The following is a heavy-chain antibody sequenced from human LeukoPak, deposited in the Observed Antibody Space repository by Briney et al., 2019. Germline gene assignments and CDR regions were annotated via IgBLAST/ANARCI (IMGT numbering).Heavy chain of an antibody. J-gene: IGHJ3*02. Sequence: SETLSLTCAVSGYSISSGYYWGWIRQPPGKGLECIESIYHSGNTYYNPSLKSRVTISVDTSRNEFSLKLSSVTAADTAVYYCARLGYSSSWHHSGAFDIWGQGTMVTVSS. CDR3: ARLGYSSSWHHSGAFDI. V-gene: IGHV4-38-2*01. D-gene: IGHD6-13*01. CDR1: GYSISSGYY. CDR2: IYHSGNT.